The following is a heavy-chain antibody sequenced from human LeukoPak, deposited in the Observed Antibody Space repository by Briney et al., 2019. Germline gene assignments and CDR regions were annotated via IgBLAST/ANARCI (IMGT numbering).Heavy chain of an antibody. CDR3: ARLSRFAGAPGH. V-gene: IGHV3-21*06. CDR2: IDI. CDR1: GVIFNEYT. D-gene: IGHD1-1*01. Sequence: GGSLRLSCEASGVIFNEYTMSWVRQPPGKGLGWVAFIDINYADSVKGRFTISRDNANSSLSLQLNSLRVEDTAVYYCARLSRFAGAPGHWGQGTLVTVSS. J-gene: IGHJ1*01.